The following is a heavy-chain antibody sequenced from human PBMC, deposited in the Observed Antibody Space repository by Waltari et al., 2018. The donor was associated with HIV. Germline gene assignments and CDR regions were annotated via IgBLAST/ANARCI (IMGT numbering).Heavy chain of an antibody. CDR2: INHSGST. CDR3: ARGVTAPSSLRVHNWFDP. D-gene: IGHD2-21*02. V-gene: IGHV4-34*01. CDR1: GGSFSGYY. Sequence: QVQLQQWGAGLLKPSETLSLTCAVYGGSFSGYYWSWIRQPPGKGLEWIGEINHSGSTNYNPSLKSRVTISVDTSKNQFSLKLSSVTAADTAVYYCARGVTAPSSLRVHNWFDPWGQGTLVTVSS. J-gene: IGHJ5*02.